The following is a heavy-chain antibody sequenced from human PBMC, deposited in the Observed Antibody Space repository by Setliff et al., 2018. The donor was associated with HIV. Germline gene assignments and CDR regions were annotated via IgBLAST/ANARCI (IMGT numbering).Heavy chain of an antibody. J-gene: IGHJ5*02. V-gene: IGHV1-46*01. CDR1: GYTFTSDY. Sequence: ASVKVSCKAPGYTFTSDYIHWVRQAPGQGLEWMGIINPAGNPTIYAGKFQGRVTITAETSTDEAYMELSSLNSEDTAVYYCATDPLAVAGTGFDPWGQGTLVTVSS. CDR2: INPAGNPT. CDR3: ATDPLAVAGTGFDP. D-gene: IGHD6-19*01.